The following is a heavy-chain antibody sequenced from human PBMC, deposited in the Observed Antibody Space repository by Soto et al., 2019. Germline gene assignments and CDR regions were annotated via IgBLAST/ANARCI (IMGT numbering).Heavy chain of an antibody. CDR3: ARTHFRDYYYYMDV. CDR1: GGTFSSYT. Sequence: SVKVSCKASGGTFSSYTISWVRQAPGQGLEWMGRIIPILGIANYAQKFQGRVTMTADTSTSTAYMELSSLRSDDTAVYYCARTHFRDYYYYMDVWGKGTTVTVSS. V-gene: IGHV1-69*02. J-gene: IGHJ6*03. D-gene: IGHD3-3*02. CDR2: IIPILGIA.